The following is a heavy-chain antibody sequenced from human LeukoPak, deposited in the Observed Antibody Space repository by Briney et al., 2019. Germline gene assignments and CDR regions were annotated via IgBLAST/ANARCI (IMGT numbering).Heavy chain of an antibody. CDR1: GYTFTGYY. J-gene: IGHJ4*02. CDR2: INPNSGGT. V-gene: IGHV1-2*02. Sequence: GASVKVSCKASGYTFTGYYMHWVRQAPGQGLEWMGWINPNSGGTNYAQKFQGRVTMTRDTSISTAYMELSRLRSDDTAVYYCARDWADVAAAGVLDYWGQETLVTVSS. CDR3: ARDWADVAAAGVLDY. D-gene: IGHD6-13*01.